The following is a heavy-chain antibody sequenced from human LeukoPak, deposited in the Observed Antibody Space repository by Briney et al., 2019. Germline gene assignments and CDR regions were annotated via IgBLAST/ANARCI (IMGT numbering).Heavy chain of an antibody. Sequence: ASVKVSCKASGYTFTSYGISWVRQAPGQGLEWMGWISAYNGNTNYAQKLQGRVTMTTDTSTSTAYMELRSLRSDDTAVYYCAYSTGIVGATNFDYWGQGTQVTVSS. D-gene: IGHD1-26*01. CDR3: AYSTGIVGATNFDY. J-gene: IGHJ4*02. V-gene: IGHV1-18*01. CDR1: GYTFTSYG. CDR2: ISAYNGNT.